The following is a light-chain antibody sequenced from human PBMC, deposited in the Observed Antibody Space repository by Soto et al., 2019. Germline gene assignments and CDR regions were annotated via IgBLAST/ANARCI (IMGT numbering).Light chain of an antibody. J-gene: IGLJ3*02. V-gene: IGLV4-69*01. CDR3: QTWGTGIWV. CDR2: LNSDGRH. Sequence: QPVLTQSPSASASLGASVKLTCTLSSGHSSYAIAWHQQQPEKGPRYLMKLNSDGRHSKGDGIPDRFSGSSSGAERYLTISSLQSEDEADYYCQTWGTGIWVFGGGTKVTVL. CDR1: SGHSSYA.